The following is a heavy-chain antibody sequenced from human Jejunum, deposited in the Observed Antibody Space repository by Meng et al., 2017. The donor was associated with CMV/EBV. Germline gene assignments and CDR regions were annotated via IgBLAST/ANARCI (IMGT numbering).Heavy chain of an antibody. J-gene: IGHJ3*02. CDR3: AKHYQGPLRGKSLREKSLNTCDI. V-gene: IGHV3-23*01. D-gene: IGHD1-26*01. CDR2: IPGGGGT. CDR1: A. Sequence: AMGWVRQAPGKGLGWFSTIPGGGGTCYADSVKGRFTITRDNSKNTLFLQMNSLRAEDTASYYCAKHYQGPLRGKSLREKSLNTCDIWGQGTMVTVSS.